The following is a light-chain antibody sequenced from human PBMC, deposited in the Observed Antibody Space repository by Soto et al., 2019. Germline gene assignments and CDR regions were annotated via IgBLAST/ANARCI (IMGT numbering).Light chain of an antibody. V-gene: IGKV3-11*01. CDR3: HVRQSLPRT. CDR2: QTS. Sequence: IVLTQNTDTLSSFPGDRVTLCCRASQYINTRWAWYQHRPGQAPRLLIYQTSIRAAGIPARFSASGTGTDFTLTISYLQPEDFALYYCHVRQSLPRTFCQGAKVAIK. CDR1: QYINTR. J-gene: IGKJ1*01.